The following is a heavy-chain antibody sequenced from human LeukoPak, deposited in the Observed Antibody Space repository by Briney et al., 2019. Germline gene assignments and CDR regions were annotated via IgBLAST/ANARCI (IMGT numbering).Heavy chain of an antibody. CDR2: IRFDGGNK. V-gene: IGHV3-30*02. CDR1: GFTFNNYG. J-gene: IGHJ4*02. Sequence: PGGSLRLSCAAPGFTFNNYGVHWVRQAPGKGLEWVAFIRFDGGNKYYADSVKGRFTISRDSSKNTLFLQMNSLRADDTAVYYCAKDSLRTYYGSGSYPLDYWGQGTLVTVSS. D-gene: IGHD3-10*01. CDR3: AKDSLRTYYGSGSYPLDY.